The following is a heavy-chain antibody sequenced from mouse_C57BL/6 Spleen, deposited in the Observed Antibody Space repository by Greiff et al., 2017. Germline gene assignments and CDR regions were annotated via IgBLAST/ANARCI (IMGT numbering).Heavy chain of an antibody. CDR1: GFTFSSYA. V-gene: IGHV5-9-1*02. CDR2: ISSGGDYI. J-gene: IGHJ1*03. D-gene: IGHD1-1*01. CDR3: TRGDYYGSSNWYFDV. Sequence: EVHLVESGEGLVKPGGSLKLSCAASGFTFSSYAMSWVRQTPEKRLEWVAYISSGGDYIYYADTVKGRFTISRDNARNTLYLQMSSLKSEDTAMYYCTRGDYYGSSNWYFDVWGTGTTVTVSS.